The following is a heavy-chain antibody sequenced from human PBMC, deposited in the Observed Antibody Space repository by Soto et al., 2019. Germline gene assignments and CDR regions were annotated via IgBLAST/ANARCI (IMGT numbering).Heavy chain of an antibody. V-gene: IGHV3-15*07. J-gene: IGHJ4*02. CDR1: GFTFSNAW. CDR3: TTWIKRGASLSRFDY. D-gene: IGHD1-1*01. Sequence: PGGSLRLSCAASGFTFSNAWMNWVRQAPGKGLEWVGRIKSKTDGGTTDYAAPVKGRFTISRDDSKNTLYLQMNSLKTEDTALYYCTTWIKRGASLSRFDYWGQGTLVTVSS. CDR2: IKSKTDGGTT.